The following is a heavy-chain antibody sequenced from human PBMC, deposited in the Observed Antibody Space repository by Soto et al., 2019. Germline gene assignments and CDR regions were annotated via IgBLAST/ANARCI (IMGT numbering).Heavy chain of an antibody. V-gene: IGHV4-30-2*01. Sequence: QLQLLESGSGLVKPSQTLSLTCSVSGGSISSGGYYWSWIRQPPGKGLEYIGYIYHSVSTYYNPSLKSRVPISVDRSKIQFSLRLSSVTAADTAVYYGARAPDYWGQGTLVTFSP. CDR3: ARAPDY. CDR1: GGSISSGGYY. J-gene: IGHJ4*02. CDR2: IYHSVST.